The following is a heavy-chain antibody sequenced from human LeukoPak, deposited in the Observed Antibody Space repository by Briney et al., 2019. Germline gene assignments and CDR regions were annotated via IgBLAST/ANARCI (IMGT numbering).Heavy chain of an antibody. J-gene: IGHJ4*02. CDR1: GFSFSTYS. V-gene: IGHV3-48*02. CDR3: ARGYCSSASCYFDF. CDR2: ISRSSSTI. Sequence: GGSLRLSCAASGFSFSTYSMNWVRQAPGKGLEWVSYISRSSSTIYYADSVKGRFTISRDSAKNSLYLQMNSLRDEDTAVYYCARGYCSSASCYFDFWGQRTLVTVSS. D-gene: IGHD2-2*01.